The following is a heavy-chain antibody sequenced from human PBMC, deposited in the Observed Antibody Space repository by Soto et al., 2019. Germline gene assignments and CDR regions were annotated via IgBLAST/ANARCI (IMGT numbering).Heavy chain of an antibody. CDR3: AKDPSWQAGGYYYYGMDV. CDR2: ISYDGSNK. CDR1: GFTFSSYG. V-gene: IGHV3-30*18. D-gene: IGHD1-26*01. Sequence: QVQLVESGGGVVQPGRSLRLSCAASGFTFSSYGMHWVRQAPGKGLEWVAVISYDGSNKYYADSVKGRFTISRDNSKNTLYLQMNSLRPEDTAVYYCAKDPSWQAGGYYYYGMDVWGQGTTVTVSS. J-gene: IGHJ6*02.